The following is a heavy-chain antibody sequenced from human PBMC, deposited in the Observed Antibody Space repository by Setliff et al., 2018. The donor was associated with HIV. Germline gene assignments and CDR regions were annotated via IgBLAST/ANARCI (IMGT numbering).Heavy chain of an antibody. CDR3: ARPRSGGSGSYSWFDP. CDR1: GGTFSSYA. CDR2: IIPILGIA. V-gene: IGHV1-69*10. D-gene: IGHD3-10*01. Sequence: SVKVSCKASGGTFSSYAISWVRQAPGQGLEWMGGIIPILGIANYAQKFQGRVTIIRDTSANTAYMELSSLRSEDTAVYYCARPRSGGSGSYSWFDPWGQGTLVTVSS. J-gene: IGHJ5*02.